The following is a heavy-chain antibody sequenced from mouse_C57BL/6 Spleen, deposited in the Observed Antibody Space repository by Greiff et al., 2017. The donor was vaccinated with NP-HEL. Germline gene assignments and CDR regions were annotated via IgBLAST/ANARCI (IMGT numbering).Heavy chain of an antibody. J-gene: IGHJ4*01. CDR2: ISAGGSYT. Sequence: EVNVVESGGGLVKPGGSLKLSCAASGFTFSSYAMSWVRQTPEKRLEWVATISAGGSYTYYPDNVKGRFTISRDNAKNNLYLQMSHLKSEDTAMYYGARDTTMVTRGAMDYWGQGTSVTVSS. V-gene: IGHV5-4*01. D-gene: IGHD2-2*01. CDR3: ARDTTMVTRGAMDY. CDR1: GFTFSSYA.